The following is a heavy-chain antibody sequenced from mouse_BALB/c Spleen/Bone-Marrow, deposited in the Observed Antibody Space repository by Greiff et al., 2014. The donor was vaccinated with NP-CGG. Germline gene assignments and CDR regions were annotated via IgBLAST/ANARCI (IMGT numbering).Heavy chain of an antibody. CDR3: VSYYYGNYFDS. V-gene: IGHV14-3*02. D-gene: IGHD1-1*01. J-gene: IGHJ2*01. CDR2: IDPANGNT. CDR1: GFNIKDTY. Sequence: VQLQQSGAELVKPGASVKLSCTASGFNIKDTYMHWVKQRPEQGLEWIGRIDPANGNTKYDQKFQGKATITADTSSNTAYLQLSSLTSEDTAVYYCVSYYYGNYFDSWGQGTTLTVSS.